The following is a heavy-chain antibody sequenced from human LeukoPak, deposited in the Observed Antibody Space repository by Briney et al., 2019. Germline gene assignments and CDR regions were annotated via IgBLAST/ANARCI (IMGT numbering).Heavy chain of an antibody. D-gene: IGHD6-19*01. V-gene: IGHV3-53*04. CDR3: ARSSGGWLDY. CDR1: GFTVSSNY. Sequence: GGPLRLSCAASGFTVSSNYMSWVRQAPGKGLEWVSVIYSGGSTYYADSVRGRFTISRHNSKNTLYLQMNSLRAEDTAVYYCARSSGGWLDYWGQGTLVTVSS. J-gene: IGHJ4*02. CDR2: IYSGGST.